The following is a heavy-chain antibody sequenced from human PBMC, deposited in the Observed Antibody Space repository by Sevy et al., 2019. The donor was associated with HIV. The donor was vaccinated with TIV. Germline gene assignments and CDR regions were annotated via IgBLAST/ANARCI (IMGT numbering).Heavy chain of an antibody. CDR1: GFTFSSYA. J-gene: IGHJ6*02. Sequence: WGSLRLSCAASGFTFSSYAMSWVRQAPGKGLEWVSAISGSGGSTYYADSVKGRFTISRDNSKNTLYLQMNSLRAEDTAVYYCAKDSPPYCSSTSCSLGDYYYGMDVWGQGTTVTVSS. V-gene: IGHV3-23*01. CDR3: AKDSPPYCSSTSCSLGDYYYGMDV. CDR2: ISGSGGST. D-gene: IGHD2-2*01.